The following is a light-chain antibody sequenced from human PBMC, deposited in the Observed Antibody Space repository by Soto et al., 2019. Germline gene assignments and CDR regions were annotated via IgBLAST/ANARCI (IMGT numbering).Light chain of an antibody. J-gene: IGKJ4*01. CDR2: GAS. CDR3: QQYNNWPPLT. V-gene: IGKV3-15*01. CDR1: QSLNTD. Sequence: EILMTQSPDSLSVSPGETATLSCRASQSLNTDLAWYQQKPGQAPRLLLYGASTRATGISTRFSGGGSGTEFTLTISGLQSEDSAVYYSQQYNNWPPLTFGGGTKVEI.